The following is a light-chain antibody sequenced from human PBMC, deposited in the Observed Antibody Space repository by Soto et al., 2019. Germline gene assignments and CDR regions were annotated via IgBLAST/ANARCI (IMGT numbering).Light chain of an antibody. CDR2: LGS. CDR1: QSLLHSNGYYY. V-gene: IGKV2-28*01. J-gene: IGKJ1*01. CDR3: MQALQTRT. Sequence: DIVMTQSRLSLPVTPGEPASISCRSSQSLLHSNGYYYLDWYLQKPGQSPQLLIYLGSNRASGVPDRFSGSGSGTDFTLKISRVEAEDVGVYYCMQALQTRTFGQGTKVDIK.